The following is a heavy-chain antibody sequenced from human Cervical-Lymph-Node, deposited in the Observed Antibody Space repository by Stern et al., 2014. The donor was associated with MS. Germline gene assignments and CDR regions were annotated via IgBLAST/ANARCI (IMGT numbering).Heavy chain of an antibody. CDR1: GGTFSSYA. CDR2: IIPIFGTA. Sequence: VQLVESGAEVKKPGSSVKVSCKASGGTFSSYAISWVRQAPGQGLEWMGGIIPIFGTANSAQKFQGRVTITADESTSTAYMELSSLRSEDTAVYYCARDNWNYTPNFDYWGQGTLVTVSS. CDR3: ARDNWNYTPNFDY. D-gene: IGHD1-7*01. J-gene: IGHJ4*02. V-gene: IGHV1-69*01.